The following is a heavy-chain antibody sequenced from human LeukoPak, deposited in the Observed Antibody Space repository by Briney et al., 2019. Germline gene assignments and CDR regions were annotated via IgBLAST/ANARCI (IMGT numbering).Heavy chain of an antibody. D-gene: IGHD2-8*01. Sequence: SVKVSCKASGGTFSSYAISWVRQAPGQGLEWMGGIIPIFGTANYAQKFQGRVTTTTDESTSTAYMELSSLRSEDTAVYYCASSRYCTNGVCSNYWGQGTLVTVSS. CDR2: IIPIFGTA. CDR1: GGTFSSYA. CDR3: ASSRYCTNGVCSNY. J-gene: IGHJ4*02. V-gene: IGHV1-69*05.